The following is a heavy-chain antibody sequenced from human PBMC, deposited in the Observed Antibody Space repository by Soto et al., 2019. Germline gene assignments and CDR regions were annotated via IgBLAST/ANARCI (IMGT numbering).Heavy chain of an antibody. J-gene: IGHJ4*02. CDR1: GYTFTSYD. Sequence: QVQLVQSGAEVKKPGASVKVSCKASGYTFTSYDINWVRQATGQGLEWMGWMNPNSGNTGYAQKFQGRVTMTRNTSRSTAYMELSSLRSEDTAVYYCARAVFCTNGVCYTVGDYWGQGTLVTVSS. CDR3: ARAVFCTNGVCYTVGDY. D-gene: IGHD2-8*01. V-gene: IGHV1-8*01. CDR2: MNPNSGNT.